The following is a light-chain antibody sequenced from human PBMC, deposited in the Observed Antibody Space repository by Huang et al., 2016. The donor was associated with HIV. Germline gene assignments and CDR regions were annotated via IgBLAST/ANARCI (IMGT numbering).Light chain of an antibody. CDR3: QQSYNTPLTFGPWT. CDR1: ESIGTY. J-gene: IGKJ1*01. V-gene: IGKV1-39*01. CDR2: ATY. Sequence: DIQMTQSPSSLSASVGDRVTITCRASESIGTYLNWYQQKPGKAPNPLIYATYTLQSGVPSRFSGSGSGTDFTLTISSLQPEDFATYYCQQSYNTPLTFGPWTFGPGTKVEIK.